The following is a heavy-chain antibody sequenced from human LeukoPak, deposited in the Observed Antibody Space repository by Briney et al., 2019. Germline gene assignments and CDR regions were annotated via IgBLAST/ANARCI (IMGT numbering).Heavy chain of an antibody. CDR3: AREAPPPYCGGDCYSYVIDY. CDR2: IYYSGST. J-gene: IGHJ4*02. V-gene: IGHV4-59*01. CDR1: GGSISSYY. Sequence: SETLSLTCTVSGGSISSYYWNWIRQPPGKGLEWIGYIYYSGSTNYNPSLKSRVTISVDTSKNQFSLKLSSVTAADTAVYYCAREAPPPYCGGDCYSYVIDYWGQGTLVTVSS. D-gene: IGHD2-21*02.